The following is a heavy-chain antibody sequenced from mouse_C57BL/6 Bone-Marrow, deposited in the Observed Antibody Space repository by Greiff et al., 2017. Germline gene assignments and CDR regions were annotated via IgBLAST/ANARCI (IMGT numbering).Heavy chain of an antibody. Sequence: VQLQQSGPELVKPGASVKISCKASGYSFTGYYMNWVKQSPEKSLEWIGEINPSTGGTTYNQKFKAKATLTVDKSSSTAYMQLTSLTSEDSAVYYGGREGGGTWHGLSMDDWGQGTSVTVAS. D-gene: IGHD1-1*02. CDR2: INPSTGGT. J-gene: IGHJ4*01. CDR1: GYSFTGYY. V-gene: IGHV1-42*01. CDR3: GREGGGTWHGLSMDD.